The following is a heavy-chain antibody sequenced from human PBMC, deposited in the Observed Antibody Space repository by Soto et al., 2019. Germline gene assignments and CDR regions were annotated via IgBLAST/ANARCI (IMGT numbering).Heavy chain of an antibody. D-gene: IGHD6-19*01. CDR3: ARARDRNAVDSVVRLVPLDY. Sequence: GESLKISCAASGFTFSSYGMHWVRQAPGKGLEWVAVIWYDGSNKYYADSVKGRFTISRDNSKNTLYLQMNSLRAEDTAVYYCARARDRNAVDSVVRLVPLDYWGQGTLVTVSS. CDR2: IWYDGSNK. CDR1: GFTFSSYG. J-gene: IGHJ4*02. V-gene: IGHV3-33*01.